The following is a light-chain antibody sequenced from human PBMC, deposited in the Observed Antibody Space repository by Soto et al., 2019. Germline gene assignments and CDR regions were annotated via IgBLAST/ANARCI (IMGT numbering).Light chain of an antibody. J-gene: IGKJ5*01. CDR3: LQHYYSPIA. CDR2: AAS. Sequence: DIQMTQSPSAMSASVGDRVTISCRASQDINNYLAWFQQKPGEVPMRMLYAASSLQSGVPSRFLAIGSGTEFTLTISGLQHEDFANYFCLQHYYSPIAVGQGTRRASK. CDR1: QDINNY. V-gene: IGKV1-17*03.